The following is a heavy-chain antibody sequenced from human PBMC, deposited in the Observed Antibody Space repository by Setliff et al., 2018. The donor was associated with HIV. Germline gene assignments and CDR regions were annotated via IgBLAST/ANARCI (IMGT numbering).Heavy chain of an antibody. D-gene: IGHD6-13*01. V-gene: IGHV3-7*01. CDR3: ATQTGFYNSHWYDY. CDR1: GLPFYNYW. CDR2: IKQDGSDM. Sequence: SLKISCVASGLPFYNYWMTWLRRAPGRGLEWVANIKQDGSDMHYIESVKGRFTIFRDNAKNSVFLQMNSLRAEDTGVYYCATQTGFYNSHWYDYWGQGTMVTSPQ. J-gene: IGHJ4*02.